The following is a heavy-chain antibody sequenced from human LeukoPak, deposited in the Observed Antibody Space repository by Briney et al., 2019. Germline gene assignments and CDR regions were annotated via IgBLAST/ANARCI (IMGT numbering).Heavy chain of an antibody. J-gene: IGHJ4*02. D-gene: IGHD2-2*01. V-gene: IGHV3-7*01. Sequence: GGSLRLSXAASGFTLSSYWMSWVRLAPGKGLEWVANVKQDGSEKDYVDSVKGRFTISRDNDKTSLFLQMNSLRAEDTAVYYCARALDTSSSRYQPFEYWGQGTLVTVSS. CDR1: GFTLSSYW. CDR3: ARALDTSSSRYQPFEY. CDR2: VKQDGSEK.